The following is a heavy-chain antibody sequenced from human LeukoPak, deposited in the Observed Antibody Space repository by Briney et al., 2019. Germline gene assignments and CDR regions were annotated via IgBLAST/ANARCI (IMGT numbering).Heavy chain of an antibody. J-gene: IGHJ4*02. Sequence: VASVKVSCKSSGGTFTSYAISWLRQAPGQGLEWMGGIIPIFGTSNYAQKFQGRVTITADKSTSKAYMELSRLRSEATAVYYCARSIAVASYYFDYWGQGNLVTVSS. V-gene: IGHV1-69*06. D-gene: IGHD6-19*01. CDR1: GGTFTSYA. CDR3: ARSIAVASYYFDY. CDR2: IIPIFGTS.